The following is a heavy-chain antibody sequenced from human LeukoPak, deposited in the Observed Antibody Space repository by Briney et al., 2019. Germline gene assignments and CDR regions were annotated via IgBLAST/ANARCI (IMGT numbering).Heavy chain of an antibody. CDR3: ARGRDRYGLYYYGSGRFQPTGFDP. CDR1: GDSVSSNSAA. D-gene: IGHD3-10*01. Sequence: SQTLSLTCAISGDSVSSNSAAWNWIRQSPSRGLEWLGRTYYRSKWYNDYAVSVKSRITINPDTSKNQFSLQLNSVTPEDTAVYYCARGRDRYGLYYYGSGRFQPTGFDPWGQGTLVTVSS. CDR2: TYYRSKWYN. V-gene: IGHV6-1*01. J-gene: IGHJ5*02.